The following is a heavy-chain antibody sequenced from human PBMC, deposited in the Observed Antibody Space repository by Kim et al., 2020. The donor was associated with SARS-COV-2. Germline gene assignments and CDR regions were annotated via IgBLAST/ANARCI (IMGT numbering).Heavy chain of an antibody. J-gene: IGHJ5*02. V-gene: IGHV3-23*01. Sequence: KGRFTISRDNSKNTLYQQMNSLRDEDTAVYYCGKGGPYDYVWGSYRYLNSWGQGTLLTVSS. D-gene: IGHD3-16*02. CDR3: GKGGPYDYVWGSYRYLNS.